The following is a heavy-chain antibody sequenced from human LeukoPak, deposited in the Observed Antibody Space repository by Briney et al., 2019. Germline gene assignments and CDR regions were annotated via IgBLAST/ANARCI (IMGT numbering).Heavy chain of an antibody. Sequence: GGSLRLSCAASGLTFSSYAMSWVRQAPGKGLEWVSAITGSGASTYYADSVKGRFTISRDNSKNTLYLQMNSLRAEDTAVYYCAKASRYSTGWPLDYWGQGILVTVSS. J-gene: IGHJ4*02. D-gene: IGHD6-19*01. V-gene: IGHV3-23*01. CDR1: GLTFSSYA. CDR3: AKASRYSTGWPLDY. CDR2: ITGSGAST.